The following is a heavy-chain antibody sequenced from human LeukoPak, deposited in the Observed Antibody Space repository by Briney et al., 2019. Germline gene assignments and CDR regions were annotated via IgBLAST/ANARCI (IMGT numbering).Heavy chain of an antibody. J-gene: IGHJ5*02. CDR1: GFTFSGSA. V-gene: IGHV3-73*01. CDR3: TTEPDNWFDP. Sequence: GGSLKLSCAASGFTFSGSAMHWVRQASGKGLEWVGRIKSKANSYATAYAASVKGRFTISRDDSKNTAYLQMNSLKTEDTAFYYCTTEPDNWFDPWGRGTLVTVSS. D-gene: IGHD1-14*01. CDR2: IKSKANSYAT.